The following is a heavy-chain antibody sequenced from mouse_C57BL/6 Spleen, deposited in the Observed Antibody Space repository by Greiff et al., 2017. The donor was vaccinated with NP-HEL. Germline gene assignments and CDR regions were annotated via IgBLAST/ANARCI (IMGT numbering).Heavy chain of an antibody. CDR1: GYTFTSYW. Sequence: QVQLQQPGAELVRPGSSVKLSCKASGYTFTSYWMDWVKQRPGQGLEWIGNIYPSDSETHYNQKFKDKATLTVDKSSSTAYMQLSSLTSEDSAVYYCARTSYYSNLFDYWGQGTTLTVSS. CDR3: ARTSYYSNLFDY. V-gene: IGHV1-61*01. D-gene: IGHD2-5*01. CDR2: IYPSDSET. J-gene: IGHJ2*01.